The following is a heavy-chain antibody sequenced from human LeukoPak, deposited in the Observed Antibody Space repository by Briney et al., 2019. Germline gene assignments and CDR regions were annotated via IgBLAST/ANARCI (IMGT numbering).Heavy chain of an antibody. Sequence: PGGSLRLSCAASGFTFSSYAMSWVRQAPGKGLEWVSAISGSGGSTYYADSVKGRFTISRDNSKNTLYLQMNSLRAEDTAVYYCATTEAIAVAGGVDYWGQGTLVTVSS. CDR2: ISGSGGST. V-gene: IGHV3-23*01. CDR1: GFTFSSYA. J-gene: IGHJ4*02. D-gene: IGHD6-19*01. CDR3: ATTEAIAVAGGVDY.